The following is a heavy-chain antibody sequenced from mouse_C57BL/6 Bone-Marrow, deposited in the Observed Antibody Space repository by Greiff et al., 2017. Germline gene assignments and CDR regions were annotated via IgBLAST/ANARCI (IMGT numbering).Heavy chain of an antibody. CDR3: AFYYYGSSSGFDY. CDR2: IYPRSGNT. D-gene: IGHD1-1*01. CDR1: GYTFTSYG. Sequence: QVQLQQSGAELARPGASVKLSCKASGYTFTSYGISWVKQRTGQGLEWIGEIYPRSGNTYYNEKFKGKATLTADKSSSTAYMELRSLTSEDSAVYFCAFYYYGSSSGFDYWGQGTTLTVSS. V-gene: IGHV1-81*01. J-gene: IGHJ2*01.